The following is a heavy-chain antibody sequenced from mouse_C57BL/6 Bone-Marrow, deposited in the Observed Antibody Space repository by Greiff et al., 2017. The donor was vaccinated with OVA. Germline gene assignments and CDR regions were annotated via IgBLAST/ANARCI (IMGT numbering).Heavy chain of an antibody. V-gene: IGHV14-4*01. CDR1: GFNIKDDY. J-gene: IGHJ1*03. CDR3: TDYYGSPPWYFDV. CDR2: IDPENGDT. Sequence: EVQLKESGAELVRPGASVKLSCTASGFNIKDDYMHWVKQRPEQGLEWIGWIDPENGDTEYASKFQGKATITADTSSNTAYLQLSSLTSEDTAVYYCTDYYGSPPWYFDVWGTGTTVTVSS. D-gene: IGHD1-1*01.